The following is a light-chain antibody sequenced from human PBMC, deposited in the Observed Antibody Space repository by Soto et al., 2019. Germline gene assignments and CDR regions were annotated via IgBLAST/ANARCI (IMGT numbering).Light chain of an antibody. CDR2: DVG. V-gene: IGLV2-14*01. Sequence: QSVLTQPASVSGSPGQSITISCTGTTSDVGDYNYVSWYQQYPGKAPKLMIYDVGNRPSGISNRLSGSKSGNTASLTISGLQAEDEADYYCTSLTSSNTFVCVTGTKSPS. CDR3: TSLTSSNTFV. CDR1: TSDVGDYNY. J-gene: IGLJ1*01.